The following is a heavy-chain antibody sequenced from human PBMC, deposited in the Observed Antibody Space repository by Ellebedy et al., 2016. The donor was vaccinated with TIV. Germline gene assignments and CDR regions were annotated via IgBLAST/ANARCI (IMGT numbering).Heavy chain of an antibody. CDR2: MYYDGSQT. Sequence: GESLKISCAASGFIFPSHGMHWVRQAPGKGLEWVAFMYYDGSQTSYADSAKGRFTISRDNSKNTLHLQMNSLRAEDTAVYYCAKDRGLVGFDYWGQGTLVTVSS. J-gene: IGHJ4*02. V-gene: IGHV3-30*02. CDR1: GFIFPSHG. CDR3: AKDRGLVGFDY. D-gene: IGHD3/OR15-3a*01.